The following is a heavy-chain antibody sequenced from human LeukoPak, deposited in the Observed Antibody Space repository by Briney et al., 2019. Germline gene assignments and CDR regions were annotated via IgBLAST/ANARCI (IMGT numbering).Heavy chain of an antibody. J-gene: IGHJ4*02. CDR1: GFTFDDYT. Sequence: GGSLRLSCAASGFTFDDYTVHWVRQAPGKGLEWVSLISWDGGSTYYADSVKGRFTISRDNSKNSLYLQMNSLRTEDTALYYCAKDILERDYYYDSSGYLPDYWGQGTLVTVSS. CDR2: ISWDGGST. CDR3: AKDILERDYYYDSSGYLPDY. V-gene: IGHV3-43*01. D-gene: IGHD3-22*01.